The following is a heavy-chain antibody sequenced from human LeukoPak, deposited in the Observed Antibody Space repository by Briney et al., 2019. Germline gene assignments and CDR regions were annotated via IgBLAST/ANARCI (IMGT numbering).Heavy chain of an antibody. V-gene: IGHV4-59*08. J-gene: IGHJ4*02. CDR2: IYYSGST. CDR3: ARRVAGTGFDY. Sequence: SETLSLTCTVSGGSISNYYWSWVRQPPGKGLEWIGYIYYSGSTNNNPSLRSRVTISVDTSKNQFSLKLSSATAADTAVYYCARRVAGTGFDYWGQGTLVTVSS. CDR1: GGSISNYY. D-gene: IGHD3-10*01.